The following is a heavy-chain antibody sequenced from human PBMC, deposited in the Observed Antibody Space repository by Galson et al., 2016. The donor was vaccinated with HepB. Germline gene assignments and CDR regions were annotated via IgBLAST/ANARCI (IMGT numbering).Heavy chain of an antibody. V-gene: IGHV3-11*01. D-gene: IGHD6-6*01. CDR2: ISNSGRTV. CDR1: GFTFSDYY. J-gene: IGHJ4*02. Sequence: SLRLSCAASGFTFSDYYMNWIRQAPGKGLEWVSSISNSGRTVYYADSVKGRFTISSDNAQNLLFLQMNSLTTEDTAVYFCTLRRPFDSWGQGTLVTVSS. CDR3: TLRRPFDS.